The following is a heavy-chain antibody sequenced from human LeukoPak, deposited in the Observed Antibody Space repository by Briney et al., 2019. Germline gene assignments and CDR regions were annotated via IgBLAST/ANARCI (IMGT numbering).Heavy chain of an antibody. J-gene: IGHJ4*01. CDR3: ARSQSTYYYDSSNYWGY. V-gene: IGHV4-30-2*01. CDR2: IYHSGHT. CDR1: GGSISSGGYS. Sequence: NTSETLSLTCGVSGGSISSGGYSWSWIRQPPGKGLETIGYIYHSGHTFYNPSLNSRLTISLDRTKNQFSLSLISVTAADTAVYYCARSQSTYYYDSSNYWGYWGHGTLVTVSS. D-gene: IGHD3-22*01.